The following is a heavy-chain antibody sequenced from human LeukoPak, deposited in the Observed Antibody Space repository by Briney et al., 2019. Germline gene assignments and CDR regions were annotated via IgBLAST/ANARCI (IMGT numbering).Heavy chain of an antibody. CDR3: ARPRGCGSSRCNNFDY. J-gene: IGHJ4*02. CDR1: GFIFRDFS. V-gene: IGHV3-7*01. CDR2: MNEYGSEI. Sequence: HTGGSLRLSCSVSGFIFRDFSMSWVRQAPGKGREWVAKMNEYGSEIFYVDSVKGRFTISRDNGKNSLYLQMNRLRAEDTAVYYCARPRGCGSSRCNNFDYWGQGTLVTVSS. D-gene: IGHD2-2*01.